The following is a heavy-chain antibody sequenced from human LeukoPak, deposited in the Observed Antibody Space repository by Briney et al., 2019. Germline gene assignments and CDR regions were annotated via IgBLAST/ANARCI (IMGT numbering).Heavy chain of an antibody. CDR1: GYTFTGYY. CDR2: INPNSGGT. CDR3: ARDLRPHSGAAAGTEGDY. V-gene: IGHV1-2*02. J-gene: IGHJ4*02. Sequence: ASVKVSCKASGYTFTGYYMHWVRQAPGQGLEWMGWINPNSGGTNYAQKFQGRVTMTRDTSISTAYMELSRLRSDDTAVYYCARDLRPHSGAAAGTEGDYWGQGTPVTVSS. D-gene: IGHD6-13*01.